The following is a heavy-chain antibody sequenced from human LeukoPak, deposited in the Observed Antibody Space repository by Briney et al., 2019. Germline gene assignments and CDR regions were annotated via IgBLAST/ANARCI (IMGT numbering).Heavy chain of an antibody. CDR1: GGTFSSHA. Sequence: ASVKVSCKASGGTFSSHAISWVRQAPGQGLEWMGGIIPIFGTANYAQKFQGRVTITADKSTSTAYMELSSLRSEDTAVYYCARAPSTPDIVVVPWFDPWGQGTLVTVSS. CDR3: ARAPSTPDIVVVPWFDP. D-gene: IGHD2-2*01. J-gene: IGHJ5*02. V-gene: IGHV1-69*06. CDR2: IIPIFGTA.